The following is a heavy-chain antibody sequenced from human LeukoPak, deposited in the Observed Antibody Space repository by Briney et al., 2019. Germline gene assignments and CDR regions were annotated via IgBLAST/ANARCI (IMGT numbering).Heavy chain of an antibody. CDR1: GFRFSGYW. J-gene: IGHJ4*02. Sequence: PGGSLRLSCEASGFRFSGYWMHWVRQVPGKGLVWVSRINSDGSNTNYADSVKGRFTISRDNAKNTVSLQMNSLKTEDTAVYYCTRDQTPYYWGQGTLVTVSS. V-gene: IGHV3-74*01. CDR2: INSDGSNT. CDR3: TRDQTPYY.